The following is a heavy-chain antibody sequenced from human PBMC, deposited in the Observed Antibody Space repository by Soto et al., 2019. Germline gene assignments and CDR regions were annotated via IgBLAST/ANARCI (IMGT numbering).Heavy chain of an antibody. CDR2: ISAYNGNT. CDR3: ARDLAPSTYYDFWSGEPFDY. V-gene: IGHV1-18*01. CDR1: GYTFTSYG. Sequence: ASVKVSCKASGYTFTSYGISWVRQAPGQGLEWMGWISAYNGNTNYAQKLQGRVTMTTDTSTSTAYMELRSLRSDDTAVFYCARDLAPSTYYDFWSGEPFDYWGQGTLVTSPQ. J-gene: IGHJ4*02. D-gene: IGHD3-3*01.